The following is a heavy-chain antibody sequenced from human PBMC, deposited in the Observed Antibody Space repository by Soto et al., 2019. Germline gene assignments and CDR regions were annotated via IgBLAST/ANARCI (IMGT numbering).Heavy chain of an antibody. D-gene: IGHD5-12*01. Sequence: GASVKVSCKASGGTFSSFGISWVRQAPGQGLEWMGGIIPVFGRPNYAQRFRGRLTITAGGSTNTSYMELIDLTSEDTAVYYCAREASGYDFWGQGTQVTVSS. J-gene: IGHJ1*01. V-gene: IGHV1-69*13. CDR1: GGTFSSFG. CDR3: AREASGYDF. CDR2: IIPVFGRP.